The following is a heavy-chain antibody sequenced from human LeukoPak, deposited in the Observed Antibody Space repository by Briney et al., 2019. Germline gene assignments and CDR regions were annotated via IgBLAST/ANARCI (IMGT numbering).Heavy chain of an antibody. CDR2: IRAYNVNT. Sequence: ASPKLSCKASGFTFTSYGIGWVRQAPGQGLEWIGWIRAYNVNTNYAQNIKGRVTMTTVTFTSTAYMELRSLRSDYTAVYYCARIYSYGYNDFYIGGQGTIVPVSS. CDR3: ARIYSYGYNDFYI. CDR1: GFTFTSYG. J-gene: IGHJ3*02. V-gene: IGHV1-18*04. D-gene: IGHD5-18*01.